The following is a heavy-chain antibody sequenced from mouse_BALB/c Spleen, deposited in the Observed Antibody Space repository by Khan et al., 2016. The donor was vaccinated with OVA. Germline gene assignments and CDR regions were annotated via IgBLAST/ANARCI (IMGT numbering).Heavy chain of an antibody. J-gene: IGHJ2*01. Sequence: QVQLKESGAELMKPGASVKISCKATGYTFSNYWIEWVKQRPGHGLEWIGEILPGSGNTNYNERFKGKATLTFDTSSNTAYMQLSSLPSEDSAVYLGERVKYGSRDYFDYWGQGTNLTVSS. CDR2: ILPGSGNT. CDR1: GYTFSNYW. CDR3: ERVKYGSRDYFDY. D-gene: IGHD1-1*01. V-gene: IGHV1-9*01.